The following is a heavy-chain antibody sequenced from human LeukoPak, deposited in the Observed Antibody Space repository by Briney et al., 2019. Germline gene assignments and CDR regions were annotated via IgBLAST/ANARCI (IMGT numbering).Heavy chain of an antibody. D-gene: IGHD2-15*01. Sequence: RTGGSLRLSCAASGFTFSSYWMSWVRQAPGKGLEWVANINQDGSETYYVDSVKGRFTISRDNAKNSLYLQMNSLRADDTAVYYCAREWSSLFDYWGQGTLVTVSS. V-gene: IGHV3-7*01. CDR3: AREWSSLFDY. CDR2: INQDGSET. CDR1: GFTFSSYW. J-gene: IGHJ4*02.